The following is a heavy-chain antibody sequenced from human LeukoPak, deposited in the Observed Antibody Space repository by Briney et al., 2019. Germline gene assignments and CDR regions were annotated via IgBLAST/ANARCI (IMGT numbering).Heavy chain of an antibody. CDR3: ARGSYPDCTNGVCPFDY. D-gene: IGHD2-8*01. Sequence: VASVKVSCKASGYTFTSYGISWVRQAPGQGFEWMGWISAYNGNTNYAQKLQGRVTMTTDTSTSTAYMELRSLRSDDTAVYYCARGSYPDCTNGVCPFDYWGQGTLVTVSS. V-gene: IGHV1-18*01. J-gene: IGHJ4*02. CDR2: ISAYNGNT. CDR1: GYTFTSYG.